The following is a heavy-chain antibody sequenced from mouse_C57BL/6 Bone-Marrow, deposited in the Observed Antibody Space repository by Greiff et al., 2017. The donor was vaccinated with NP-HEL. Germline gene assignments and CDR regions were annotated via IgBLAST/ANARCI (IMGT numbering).Heavy chain of an antibody. Sequence: VQLQQSGPELVKPGASVKISCKASGYAFSSSWMNWVKQRPGKGLEWIGRIYPGDGDTNYNGKFKGKATLTADKSSSTAYMQLSSLTSEDSAVYFCARGRWLLRWYFDVWGTGTTVTVSS. CDR3: ARGRWLLRWYFDV. V-gene: IGHV1-82*01. J-gene: IGHJ1*03. D-gene: IGHD2-3*01. CDR2: IYPGDGDT. CDR1: GYAFSSSW.